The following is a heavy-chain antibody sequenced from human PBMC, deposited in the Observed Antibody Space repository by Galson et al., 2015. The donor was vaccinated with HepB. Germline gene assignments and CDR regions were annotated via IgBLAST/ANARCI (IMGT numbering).Heavy chain of an antibody. D-gene: IGHD4-17*01. CDR2: FDPEGGET. CDR1: GYTLTELS. J-gene: IGHJ4*02. Sequence: SVKVSCKVSGYTLTELSMHWVRQAPGKGLEWMGGFDPEGGETIYAQKFQGRVTMTEDTSTDTAYMELSSLRSKDTAVYYCATGGYGDYAYEYWGQGTLVTVSS. CDR3: ATGGYGDYAYEY. V-gene: IGHV1-24*01.